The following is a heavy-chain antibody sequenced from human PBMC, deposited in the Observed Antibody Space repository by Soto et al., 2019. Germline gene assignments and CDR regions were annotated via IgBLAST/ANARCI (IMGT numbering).Heavy chain of an antibody. V-gene: IGHV4-30-2*01. Sequence: SETLSLTCAVSGGSISSGGYSWSWIRQPPGKGLEWIGYIYHSGSTYYNPSLKSRVTISVDRSKNQFSLKLSSVTAADTAVYYCARDRGLGSGWYGWFDPWGQGTLVTVSS. CDR3: ARDRGLGSGWYGWFDP. D-gene: IGHD6-19*01. CDR2: IYHSGST. CDR1: GGSISSGGYS. J-gene: IGHJ5*02.